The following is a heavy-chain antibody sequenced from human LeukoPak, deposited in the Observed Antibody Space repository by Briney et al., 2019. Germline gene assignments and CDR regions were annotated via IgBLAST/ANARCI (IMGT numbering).Heavy chain of an antibody. CDR2: IRYDGSNK. J-gene: IGHJ5*02. Sequence: SGGSLRLSCAASGFTFSSYGMHWVRQAPGKGLEWVAFIRYDGSNKYYADSVKGRFTISRDNSKNTLYLQMNSLRAEDTAVYYCAKARLAAAGPWGQGTLVTVSS. CDR1: GFTFSSYG. CDR3: AKARLAAAGP. V-gene: IGHV3-30*02. D-gene: IGHD6-13*01.